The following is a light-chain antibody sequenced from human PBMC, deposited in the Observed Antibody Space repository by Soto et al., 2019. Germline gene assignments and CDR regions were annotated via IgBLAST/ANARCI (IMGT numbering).Light chain of an antibody. CDR1: SGHSSYA. V-gene: IGLV4-69*01. Sequence: QSVLTQSPSASASLGASVKLTCTLSSGHSSYAIAWHQQQPEKGPRYLMKLNSDGSHSKGDGIPDRFSGSSSEAERYLTTSSLQSEDEADYYCQTWGTGIVVFGGGTKLTVL. J-gene: IGLJ2*01. CDR3: QTWGTGIVV. CDR2: LNSDGSH.